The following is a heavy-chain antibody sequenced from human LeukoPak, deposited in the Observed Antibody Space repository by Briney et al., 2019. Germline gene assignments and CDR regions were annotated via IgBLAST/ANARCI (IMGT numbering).Heavy chain of an antibody. Sequence: PSETLSLTCTVSGGSIRSYYWGWIRQPPGKGLEWIGYIHYSESTKYNPSLKSRVTMSVDTSKNQFSLKLSSVTAADTAVYYSAIRSGSFSDALDIWGQGTLVTVSS. V-gene: IGHV4-59*08. CDR1: GGSIRSYY. J-gene: IGHJ3*02. CDR3: AIRSGSFSDALDI. CDR2: IHYSEST. D-gene: IGHD3-10*01.